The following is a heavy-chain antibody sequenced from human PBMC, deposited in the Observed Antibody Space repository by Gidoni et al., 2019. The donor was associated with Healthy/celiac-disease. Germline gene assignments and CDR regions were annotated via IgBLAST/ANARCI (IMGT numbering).Heavy chain of an antibody. CDR1: GFSLSTSGVG. V-gene: IGHV2-5*02. CDR2: IYWDDDK. J-gene: IGHJ6*02. D-gene: IGHD1-1*01. Sequence: QITLKESGPTLVKPTQTLTLTCTFSGFSLSTSGVGVGWIRQPPGKALEWLALIYWDDDKRYSPSLKSRLTITKDTSKNQVVLTMTNMDPVDTATYYCAHSKEDSGTLYYYYYYGMDVWGQGTTVTVSS. CDR3: AHSKEDSGTLYYYYYYGMDV.